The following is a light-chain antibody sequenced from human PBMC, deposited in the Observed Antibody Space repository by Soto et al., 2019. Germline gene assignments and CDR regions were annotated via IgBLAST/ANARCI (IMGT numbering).Light chain of an antibody. CDR1: SSDGGGYKF. Sequence: QSALTQPRSVSGSPGQSVTISCTGTSSDGGGYKFVSWYQQHTGRAPKLMIYDVTKRPSGVPDRFSGSKSGNTASLTISGLQAEDEGNYHCCSFAGSYTVVFGGGTKLTVL. CDR3: CSFAGSYTVV. J-gene: IGLJ2*01. CDR2: DVT. V-gene: IGLV2-11*01.